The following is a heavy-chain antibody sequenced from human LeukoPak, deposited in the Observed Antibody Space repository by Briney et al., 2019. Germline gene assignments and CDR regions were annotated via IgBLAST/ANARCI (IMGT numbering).Heavy chain of an antibody. D-gene: IGHD3-10*01. CDR1: GGSISSGGYS. CDR3: ARGRAPEYYFDY. CDR2: IYHSGST. J-gene: IGHJ4*02. V-gene: IGHV4-30-2*01. Sequence: SQTLSLTCAVSGGSISSGGYSWSWIRQPPGKGLEWIGYIYHSGSTYYNPSLKSRVTISVDRSKSQFSLKLSSVTAADTAVYYCARGRAPEYYFDYWGQGTLVTVSS.